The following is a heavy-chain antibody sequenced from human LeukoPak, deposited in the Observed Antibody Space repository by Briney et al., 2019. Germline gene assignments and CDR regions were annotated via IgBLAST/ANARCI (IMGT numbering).Heavy chain of an antibody. J-gene: IGHJ6*03. CDR1: GGSISSYY. V-gene: IGHV4-4*07. Sequence: SETLSLTFTVSGGSISSYYWSWIRQPAGKGLEWIGRIYTSGSTNYNPSLKSRVTMSVDTSKNQFSLKLSSVTAADTAVYYCAREPGIAAAGIGYYYYYYYMDVWGKGTTVTVSS. D-gene: IGHD6-13*01. CDR2: IYTSGST. CDR3: AREPGIAAAGIGYYYYYYYMDV.